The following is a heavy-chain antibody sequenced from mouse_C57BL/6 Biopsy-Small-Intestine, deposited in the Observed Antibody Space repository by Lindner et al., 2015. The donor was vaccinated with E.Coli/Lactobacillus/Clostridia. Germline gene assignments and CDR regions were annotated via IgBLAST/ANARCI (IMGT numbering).Heavy chain of an antibody. V-gene: IGHV1-82*01. CDR2: IYLGDGDT. CDR1: GYALGNSW. Sequence: VQLQESGPELVKPGASVKISCKASGYALGNSWMNWVKQWPGKGLEWIGRIYLGDGDTNYNGKFKAKATLTADKSSSTAYMQLSSLTSEDSAVYFCARTYFYAMDYWGQGTSVTVSS. J-gene: IGHJ4*01. D-gene: IGHD2-10*01. CDR3: ARTYFYAMDY.